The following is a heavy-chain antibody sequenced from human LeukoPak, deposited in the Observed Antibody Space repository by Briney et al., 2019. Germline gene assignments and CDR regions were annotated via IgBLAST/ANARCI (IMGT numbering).Heavy chain of an antibody. D-gene: IGHD3-10*01. J-gene: IGHJ3*02. CDR2: INHSGST. CDR3: ATYGSPLDAFDI. CDR1: GGSFSGYY. V-gene: IGHV4-34*01. Sequence: SETPSLTCAVYGGSFSGYYWSWIRQPPGKGLEWIGEINHSGSTNYNPSLKSRVTISVDTSKNQFSLKLSSVTAADTAVYYCATYGSPLDAFDIWGQGTMVTVSS.